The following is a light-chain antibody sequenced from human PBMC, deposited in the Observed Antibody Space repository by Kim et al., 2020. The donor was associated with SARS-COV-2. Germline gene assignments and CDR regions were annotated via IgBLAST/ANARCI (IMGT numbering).Light chain of an antibody. CDR2: LGS. CDR1: QSLLHGLGYHY. CDR3: MQAVEIPLT. J-gene: IGKJ4*01. Sequence: DIVMTQSPLSLSVTPGEPASISCRSSQSLLHGLGYHYLDWFLQKPGQSPQLLIYLGSSRASGVPDRFSGSGSGTNFTLKISRVEAEDVGVYYCMQAVEIPLTFGGGTQVDIK. V-gene: IGKV2-28*01.